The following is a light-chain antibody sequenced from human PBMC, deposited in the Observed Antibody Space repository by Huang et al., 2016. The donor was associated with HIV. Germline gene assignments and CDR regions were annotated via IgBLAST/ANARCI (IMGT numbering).Light chain of an antibody. V-gene: IGKV2-28*01. Sequence: EIVMTQSPLSLPVTPGEPASISCRSSQSLLHSNGYNYLDWYLQKPGQSPQLLIYLGSNRASGDPDRFSGSGSGTDFTLKISRVEAEDVGIYYCMQALQTPVFGPGTRVDIK. CDR2: LGS. CDR1: QSLLHSNGYNY. J-gene: IGKJ3*01. CDR3: MQALQTPV.